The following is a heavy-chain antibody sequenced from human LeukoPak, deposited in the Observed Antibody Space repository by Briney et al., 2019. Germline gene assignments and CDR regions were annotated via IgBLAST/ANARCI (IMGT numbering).Heavy chain of an antibody. V-gene: IGHV3-7*04. CDR1: GFTFSTYW. CDR2: IKEDGTGK. Sequence: GGSLRLSCVASGFTFSTYWMSWVRQAPGKGLEWLANIKEDGTGKNHVDSVKGRFTISRDNAKNSLYLEMNGLRAEDTAVYYCAREIPQQLVAMDVWGQWTAVTVSS. J-gene: IGHJ6*02. D-gene: IGHD6-13*01. CDR3: AREIPQQLVAMDV.